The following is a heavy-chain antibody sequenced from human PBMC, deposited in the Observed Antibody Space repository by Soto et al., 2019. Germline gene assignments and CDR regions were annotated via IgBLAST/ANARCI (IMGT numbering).Heavy chain of an antibody. CDR1: GFTFSSYW. CDR2: IKEDGSEK. J-gene: IGHJ4*02. Sequence: EVQLEESGGALAQFGGSLRLSCVGSGFTFSSYWMSWVRQAPGKGLEWVANIKEDGSEKHYVESVKGRFTISRDNARGSVDLQMNSLRAEDTADYYCARGRRNSEYSPFDYWGQGTPVTVSS. D-gene: IGHD1-26*01. CDR3: ARGRRNSEYSPFDY. V-gene: IGHV3-7*05.